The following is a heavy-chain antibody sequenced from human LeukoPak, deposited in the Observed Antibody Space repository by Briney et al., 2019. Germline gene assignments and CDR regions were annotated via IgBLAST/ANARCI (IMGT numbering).Heavy chain of an antibody. V-gene: IGHV4-59*08. Sequence: SETPSLTCTVSGGSISSYYWSWIRQPPGKGLEWIGYIYYSGSTNYNPSLKSRVTISVDTSKNQFSLKLSSVTAADTAVYYCARLVDTALVSHWGQGTLVTVSS. CDR3: ARLVDTALVSH. J-gene: IGHJ4*02. D-gene: IGHD5-18*01. CDR2: IYYSGST. CDR1: GGSISSYY.